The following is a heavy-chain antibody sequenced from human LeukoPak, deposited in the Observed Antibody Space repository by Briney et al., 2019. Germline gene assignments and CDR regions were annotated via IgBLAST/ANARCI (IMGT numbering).Heavy chain of an antibody. CDR2: IKQDGREK. D-gene: IGHD3-16*01. CDR1: GFTFSSYW. V-gene: IGHV3-7*01. J-gene: IGHJ4*02. Sequence: GGSLRLSCAASGFTFSSYWMSWVRQAPGKGLEWVANIKQDGREKYYVDSVKGRFTISRDNAKNSLYLQMNSLRAEDTAVYYCARDVGTFGGEAYYFDYWGQGTLVTVSS. CDR3: ARDVGTFGGEAYYFDY.